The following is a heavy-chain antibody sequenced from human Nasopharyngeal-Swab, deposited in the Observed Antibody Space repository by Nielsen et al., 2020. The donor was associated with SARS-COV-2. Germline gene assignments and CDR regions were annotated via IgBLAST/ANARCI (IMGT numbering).Heavy chain of an antibody. D-gene: IGHD3-3*02. CDR2: IRQDGSEK. Sequence: GESLKISCAASGFTFSSYWMSWVRQAPGKGLEWVANIRQDGSEKYYVDSAKGRFTISRDNAKNSLYLQMNSLRAEDTAVYYCARDSIALLDYWGQGTLVTVSS. V-gene: IGHV3-7*01. J-gene: IGHJ4*02. CDR3: ARDSIALLDY. CDR1: GFTFSSYW.